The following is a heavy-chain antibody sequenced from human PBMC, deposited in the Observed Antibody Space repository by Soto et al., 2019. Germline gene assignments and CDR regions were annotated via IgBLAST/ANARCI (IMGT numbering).Heavy chain of an antibody. CDR1: GCYVSSSLDY. CDR3: ARHRDGSSSPVDY. CDR2: VYYSGIT. D-gene: IGHD6-13*01. J-gene: IGHJ4*02. Sequence: SATLSLTCPVSGCYVSSSLDYWGWIRQPPGKGLEWIGRVYYSGITYYIPSLKSRVTISVDTSKNQFSRELSSVTAADTAVYYCARHRDGSSSPVDYWGKGTLVTVSS. V-gene: IGHV4-39*01.